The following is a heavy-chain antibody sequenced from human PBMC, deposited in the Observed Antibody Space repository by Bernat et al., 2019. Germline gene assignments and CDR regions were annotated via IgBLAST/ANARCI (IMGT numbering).Heavy chain of an antibody. Sequence: QVQLQESGPGLVKPSETLSLTCTVSGGSISSYYWSWILQPAGKGLEWIGRIYTSGSTNYNPSLKSRVTMSVDMSKNQFSLKLSSVTAADTAVYYCARDVTWNYVSLFDYWGQGTLVTVSS. CDR1: GGSISSYY. J-gene: IGHJ4*02. CDR3: ARDVTWNYVSLFDY. V-gene: IGHV4-4*07. D-gene: IGHD1-7*01. CDR2: IYTSGST.